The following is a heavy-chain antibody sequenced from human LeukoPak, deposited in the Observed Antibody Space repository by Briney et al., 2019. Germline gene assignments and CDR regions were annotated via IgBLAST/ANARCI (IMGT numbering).Heavy chain of an antibody. V-gene: IGHV4-61*02. J-gene: IGHJ4*02. CDR3: ARPVTARGGSGWPQHIDY. D-gene: IGHD6-19*01. Sequence: PSETLSLTCTVSGGSISSGSYYWSWIRQPAGKGLEWIGRIYTSGSTNYNPSLKSRVTISVDTSKNQFSLKLSSVTAADTAVYYCARPVTARGGSGWPQHIDYWGQGTLVSVSS. CDR1: GGSISSGSYY. CDR2: IYTSGST.